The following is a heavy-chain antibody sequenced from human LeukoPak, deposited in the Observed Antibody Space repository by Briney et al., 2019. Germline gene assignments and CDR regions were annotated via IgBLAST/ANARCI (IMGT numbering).Heavy chain of an antibody. J-gene: IGHJ4*02. V-gene: IGHV1-18*01. CDR1: GYTFTSYG. D-gene: IGHD3-22*01. Sequence: ASVKVSCKASGYTFTSYGTSWVRQAPGQGLEWMGWISAYNGNTNYAQKLQGRVTMTTDTSTSTAYMELRSLRSDDTAVYYCARHPYSSGYYFEDYWGQGTLVTVSS. CDR2: ISAYNGNT. CDR3: ARHPYSSGYYFEDY.